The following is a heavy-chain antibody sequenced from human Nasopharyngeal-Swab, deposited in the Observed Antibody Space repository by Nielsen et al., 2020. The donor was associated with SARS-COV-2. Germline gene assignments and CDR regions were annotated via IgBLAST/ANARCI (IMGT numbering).Heavy chain of an antibody. CDR2: IDIAGTVT. V-gene: IGHV3-74*03. CDR3: ARGSSDWSGIDY. Sequence: VRQAPGKGLVGVSRIDIAGTVTSYADSLKGRFTISRDNAKNTLYLQMNSLRVEDTAIYYCARGSSDWSGIDYWGQGTLVTVSS. J-gene: IGHJ4*02. D-gene: IGHD6-19*01.